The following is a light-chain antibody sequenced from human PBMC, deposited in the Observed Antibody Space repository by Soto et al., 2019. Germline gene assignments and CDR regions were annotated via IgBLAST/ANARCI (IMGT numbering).Light chain of an antibody. V-gene: IGKV3-15*01. CDR1: QSVSSN. CDR3: QQYNDWSRT. Sequence: DIVMTQSPAILSVSPGERATLSCRASQSVSSNLAWYQQKPGQAPRLLIFGASTRAAGIPARFSGSGSGTEFTLTISSLQSGDFXVYYCQQYNDWSRTFGQGTNVEVK. CDR2: GAS. J-gene: IGKJ1*01.